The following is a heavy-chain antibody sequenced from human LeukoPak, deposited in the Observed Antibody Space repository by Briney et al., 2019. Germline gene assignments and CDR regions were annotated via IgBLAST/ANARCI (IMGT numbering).Heavy chain of an antibody. CDR3: ARGPPVLLRFGEFAS. D-gene: IGHD3-10*01. CDR2: INHSGST. J-gene: IGHJ5*01. CDR1: GGSFSGYY. V-gene: IGHV4-34*01. Sequence: SETLSLTCAVYGGSFSGYYWSWIRQPPGKGLEWIGEINHSGSTNYNPSLKSRVTISVDTSKNQFSLKLSSVTAADTAVYYCARGPPVLLRFGEFASWGQGTLVTVSS.